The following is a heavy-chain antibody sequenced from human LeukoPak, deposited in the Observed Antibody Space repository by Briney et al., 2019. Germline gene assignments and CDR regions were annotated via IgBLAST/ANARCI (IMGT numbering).Heavy chain of an antibody. CDR3: ARDSYGGNPSYFDY. J-gene: IGHJ4*02. V-gene: IGHV4-4*07. CDR2: IYTSGST. Sequence: SETLSLTCTVSGGSISSYYWSWIRQPAGKGLEWIGRIYTSGSTNYNPSLKSRVTMSVDTSKNQFSLKLSSVTAADTAVYYCARDSYGGNPSYFDYWGQGTLVTVSS. D-gene: IGHD4-23*01. CDR1: GGSISSYY.